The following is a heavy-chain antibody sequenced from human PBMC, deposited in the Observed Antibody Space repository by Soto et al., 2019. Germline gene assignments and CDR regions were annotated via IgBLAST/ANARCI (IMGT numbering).Heavy chain of an antibody. D-gene: IGHD2-15*01. CDR2: INHSGST. V-gene: IGHV4-34*01. J-gene: IGHJ6*03. CDR1: GGSFSGYY. CDR3: ARAPDCSGGSCYYYYYMDV. Sequence: QVQLQQWGAGLLKPSETLSLTCAVYGGSFSGYYWSWIRQPPGKGVEWIGEINHSGSTNYNPSLKSRVTISVDTSKNQFSLKLSSVTAADTAVYYCARAPDCSGGSCYYYYYMDVWGKGTTVTVSS.